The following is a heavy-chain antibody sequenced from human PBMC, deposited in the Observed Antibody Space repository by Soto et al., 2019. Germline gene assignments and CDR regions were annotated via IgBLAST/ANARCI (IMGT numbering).Heavy chain of an antibody. D-gene: IGHD6-13*01. J-gene: IGHJ6*02. CDR1: GRTFSSYA. V-gene: IGHV1-69*13. CDR2: IIPIFGTA. CDR3: AKYSSSWYGNYYYGMDV. Sequence: SVKVSCKASGRTFSSYAISWVRQAPGQGLEWMGGIIPIFGTANYAQKFQGRVTITADESTSTAYMEPSSLRSEDTAVYYCAKYSSSWYGNYYYGMDVWGQGTTVTVSS.